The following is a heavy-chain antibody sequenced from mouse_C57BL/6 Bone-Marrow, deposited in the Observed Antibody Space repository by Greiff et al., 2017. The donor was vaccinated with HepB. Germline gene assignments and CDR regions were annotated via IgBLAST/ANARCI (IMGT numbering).Heavy chain of an antibody. V-gene: IGHV3-6*01. CDR1: GYSITSGYY. CDR3: ARDYSNYWYFDV. CDR2: ISYDGSN. J-gene: IGHJ1*03. Sequence: EVKLQESGPGLVKPSQSLSLTCSVTGYSITSGYYWNWIRQFPGNKLEWMGYISYDGSNNYNPSLKNRISITRDTSKNQFFLKLNSVTTEDTATYYCARDYSNYWYFDVWGTGTTVTVSS. D-gene: IGHD2-5*01.